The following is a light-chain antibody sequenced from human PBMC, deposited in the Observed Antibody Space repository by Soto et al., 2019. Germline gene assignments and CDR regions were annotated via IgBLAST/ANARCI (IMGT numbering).Light chain of an antibody. CDR1: RTVDGNY. Sequence: EVVLTQSPGTLSLSPGERATLSCRASRTVDGNYLAWYQQKPGQAPRLLIYGASNRATGIPDRFSGSGSGTDFTLTISRLEPEDFAVYYCQQYGSSGTFGQGTKVEIK. J-gene: IGKJ1*01. CDR2: GAS. V-gene: IGKV3-20*01. CDR3: QQYGSSGT.